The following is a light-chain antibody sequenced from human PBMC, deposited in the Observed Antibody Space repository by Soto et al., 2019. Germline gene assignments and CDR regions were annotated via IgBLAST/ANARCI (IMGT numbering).Light chain of an antibody. CDR1: QSVSSNY. CDR3: QQYGSSLFT. Sequence: PGERATLSCRASQSVSSNYLAWYQQKPGQAPRLLIYGASTRATGIPDRFSGSGSGTDFTLTISRLEPEDFAVYYCQQYGSSLFTFGPGTKVDIK. J-gene: IGKJ3*01. V-gene: IGKV3-20*01. CDR2: GAS.